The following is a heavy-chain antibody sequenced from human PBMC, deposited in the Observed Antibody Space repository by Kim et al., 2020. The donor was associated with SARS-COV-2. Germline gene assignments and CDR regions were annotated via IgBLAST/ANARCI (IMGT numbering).Heavy chain of an antibody. V-gene: IGHV3-21*01. J-gene: IGHJ4*02. CDR3: ARDFLDFHGSGSYSFDF. D-gene: IGHD3-10*01. Sequence: GGSLRLSCTVSGFIFSAYRMNWVRQAPGKGLEWVSSISTSGGYVFYADSLKGRFTISRDNAKESLFLQMNNLRVEDTAMYYCARDFLDFHGSGSYSFDFWGQGTLVTVSS. CDR1: GFIFSAYR. CDR2: ISTSGGYV.